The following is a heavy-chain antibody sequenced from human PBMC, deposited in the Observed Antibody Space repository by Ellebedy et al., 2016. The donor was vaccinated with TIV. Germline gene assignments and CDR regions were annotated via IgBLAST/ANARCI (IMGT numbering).Heavy chain of an antibody. V-gene: IGHV4-31*03. CDR2: MFHTGST. CDR3: ARDYCSSPGEFDY. CDR1: GGSITSGGYY. Sequence: SETLSLTCTVSGGSITSGGYYWSWIRQRPGKGLEWIGYMFHTGSTSYNPSLKSRVTMSVDTSKNQFSLKVSSVTAADTAVYYCARDYCSSPGEFDYWGQGTLVTVSS. J-gene: IGHJ4*02. D-gene: IGHD2-21*02.